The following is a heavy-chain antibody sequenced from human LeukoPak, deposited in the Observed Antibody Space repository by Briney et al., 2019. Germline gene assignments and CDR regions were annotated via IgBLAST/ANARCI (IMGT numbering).Heavy chain of an antibody. CDR2: ISPDGETT. Sequence: PGGSLRLSCEASGFTFSSISMNWVRQAPGKGLEWVSSISPDGETTYHADSVKGRFTTSRDNAKSSLYLQMNSLRAEDTALYYCTRDLPVPSLVRGIIIHGLIDYWGQGTLVTVSS. J-gene: IGHJ4*02. CDR3: TRDLPVPSLVRGIIIHGLIDY. D-gene: IGHD3-10*01. CDR1: GFTFSSIS. V-gene: IGHV3-21*06.